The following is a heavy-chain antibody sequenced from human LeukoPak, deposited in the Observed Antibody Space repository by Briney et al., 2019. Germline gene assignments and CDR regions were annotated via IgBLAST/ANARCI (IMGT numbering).Heavy chain of an antibody. D-gene: IGHD1-26*01. J-gene: IGHJ6*03. Sequence: GGSLRLSCAASGFTFSSYWMSWVRQAPGKGLEWVANIKEDGSEKNYVDSVKGRFTISRDNAKNSLYLQKNSLRAEDTAVYYCARDNSYTGSYRDYYYMDVWGKGTTVTVSS. CDR2: IKEDGSEK. CDR1: GFTFSSYW. CDR3: ARDNSYTGSYRDYYYMDV. V-gene: IGHV3-7*01.